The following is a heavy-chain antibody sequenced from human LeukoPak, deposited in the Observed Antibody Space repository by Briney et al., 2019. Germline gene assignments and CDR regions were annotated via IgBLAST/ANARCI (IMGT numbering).Heavy chain of an antibody. J-gene: IGHJ4*02. CDR1: GYTFTGYY. CDR3: ARDSDGDIVVVPAAMQSVS. Sequence: ASVKVSCKASGYTFTGYYMHWVRQAPGQGLEWMGWINPNSGGTDYAQKFQGRVTTTRDTSISTAYMELSRLRSDDTAVYYCARDSDGDIVVVPAAMQSVSWGQGTLVTVSS. D-gene: IGHD2-2*01. CDR2: INPNSGGT. V-gene: IGHV1-2*02.